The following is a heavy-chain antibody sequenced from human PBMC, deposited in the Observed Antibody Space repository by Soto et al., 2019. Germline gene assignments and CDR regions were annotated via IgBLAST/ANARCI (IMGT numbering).Heavy chain of an antibody. D-gene: IGHD3-3*01. CDR3: VRLGDFWSGYSMVDP. CDR1: GDSISSSAYY. CDR2: ISYSGST. Sequence: QLHLQESGPGLVKPSETLSLTCAVSGDSISSSAYYWGWIRQPPGKGLEWVGTISYSGSTFYNPSLKGRRTISVVTSHTQFSLILSPVTAADTAVYFCVRLGDFWSGYSMVDPWGQGALVSVSS. V-gene: IGHV4-39*01. J-gene: IGHJ5*02.